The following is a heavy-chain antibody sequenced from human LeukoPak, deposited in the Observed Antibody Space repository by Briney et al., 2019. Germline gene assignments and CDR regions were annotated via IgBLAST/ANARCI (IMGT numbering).Heavy chain of an antibody. J-gene: IGHJ4*02. V-gene: IGHV4-59*12. D-gene: IGHD6-13*01. CDR3: ARAYSPPQWSPFDY. CDR2: MYYGGGT. CDR1: SGSISGYS. Sequence: SETLSLTCSVSSGSISGYSWNWIRQPPGKGLEWIGYMYYGGGTSYNPSLKSRVTISVDTSRNQFSLKLSSVTAADTAVYYCARAYSPPQWSPFDYWGQGTLVTVSS.